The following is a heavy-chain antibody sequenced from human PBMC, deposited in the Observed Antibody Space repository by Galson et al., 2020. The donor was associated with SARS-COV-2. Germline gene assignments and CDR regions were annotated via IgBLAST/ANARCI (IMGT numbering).Heavy chain of an antibody. J-gene: IGHJ5*02. Sequence: GESLKISCKVSGYTLTELSMHWVRQAPGKGLEWMGGFDPEDGETIYAQKFQGRDTMTEETSTDTAYMELSSLRSEETAVYDCATSGPYCTGGVCPNWFDPWGQGTLVTVSS. CDR3: ATSGPYCTGGVCPNWFDP. CDR2: FDPEDGET. V-gene: IGHV1-24*01. CDR1: GYTLTELS. D-gene: IGHD2-8*02.